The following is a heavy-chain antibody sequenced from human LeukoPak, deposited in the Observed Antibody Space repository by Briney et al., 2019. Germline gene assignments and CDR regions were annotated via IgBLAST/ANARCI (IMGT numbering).Heavy chain of an antibody. J-gene: IGHJ4*02. Sequence: TSETLSLTCAVYGGSFSGYYWSWIRQSPGKGLEWIGEINHSGSTNYNPSLKSRVTISVDTSKNQFSLKLSSVTAADTAVYYCARLVIRITMIVVVKGGYYFDYWGQGTLVTVSS. V-gene: IGHV4-34*01. CDR1: GGSFSGYY. CDR3: ARLVIRITMIVVVKGGYYFDY. D-gene: IGHD3-22*01. CDR2: INHSGST.